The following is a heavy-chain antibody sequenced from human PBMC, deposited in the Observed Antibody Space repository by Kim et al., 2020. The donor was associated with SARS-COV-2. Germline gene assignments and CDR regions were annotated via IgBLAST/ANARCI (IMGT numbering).Heavy chain of an antibody. D-gene: IGHD3-10*01. CDR1: GFTFSDYY. CDR2: ISSSGSTI. J-gene: IGHJ6*02. CDR3: ERDSYYYGSGGMDV. Sequence: GGALRLSCAASGFTFSDYYMSWIRQAPGKGLEWVSYISSSGSTIYYADSVKGRFTISRDNAKNSLYLQMNSLRAEDTAVYYCERDSYYYGSGGMDVWGQGTTVTVSS. V-gene: IGHV3-11*01.